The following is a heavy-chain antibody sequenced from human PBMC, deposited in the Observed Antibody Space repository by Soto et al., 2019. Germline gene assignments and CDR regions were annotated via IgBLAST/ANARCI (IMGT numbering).Heavy chain of an antibody. D-gene: IGHD1-26*01. CDR2: VAAYDGGT. V-gene: IGHV1-18*01. Sequence: QLVQSGTEVKKPGASVKVSCKSSGKTFINYAFSWVRQAPGEGLEYMGMVAAYDGGTWYTQKFRGRVSMTTDTSATSAYMELRSLRFDDTAVYYCVANHGAASSPIDWGQGTLVIVSS. J-gene: IGHJ4*02. CDR1: GKTFINYA. CDR3: VANHGAASSPID.